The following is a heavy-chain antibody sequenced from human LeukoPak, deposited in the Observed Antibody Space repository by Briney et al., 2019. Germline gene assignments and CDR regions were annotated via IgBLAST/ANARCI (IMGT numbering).Heavy chain of an antibody. J-gene: IGHJ4*02. CDR1: GYSISSGYY. CDR3: ATLRFLVDY. CDR2: IYHSGST. V-gene: IGHV4-38-2*02. D-gene: IGHD3-3*01. Sequence: SETLSLTCTVSGYSISSGYYWGWIRQPPGKGLEWIGSIYHSGSTYYNPSLKSRVTISVDTSKNQFSLKLSSVTAADTAVYYCATLRFLVDYWGQGTLVTVSS.